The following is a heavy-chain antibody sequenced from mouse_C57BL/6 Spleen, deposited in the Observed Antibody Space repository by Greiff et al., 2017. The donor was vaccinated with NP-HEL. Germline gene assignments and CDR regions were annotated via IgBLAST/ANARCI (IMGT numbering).Heavy chain of an antibody. Sequence: EVKRVESGGGLVKPGGSLKLSCAASGFTFSSYAMSWVRQTPEKRLEWVATISDGGSYTYYPDNVKGRFTISRDNAKNNLYLQMSHLKSEDTAMYYCARGNLRFAYWGQGTLVTVSA. J-gene: IGHJ3*01. CDR2: ISDGGSYT. CDR1: GFTFSSYA. D-gene: IGHD2-1*01. CDR3: ARGNLRFAY. V-gene: IGHV5-4*03.